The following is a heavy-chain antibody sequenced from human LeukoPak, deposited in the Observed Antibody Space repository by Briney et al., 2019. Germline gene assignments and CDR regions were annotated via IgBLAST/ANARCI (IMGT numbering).Heavy chain of an antibody. J-gene: IGHJ4*02. CDR1: GGSISRYY. V-gene: IGHV4-59*01. CDR3: ARGHYGSGTGTYPI. Sequence: SETLSLTCTVSGGSISRYYWSWIRQAPGKGLEWIGYIYYSGSTNYNPSLKSRVTISVDTSKNQFSLKLSSVTAADTAMYYCARGHYGSGTGTYPIWGQGTLVTVSS. CDR2: IYYSGST. D-gene: IGHD3-10*01.